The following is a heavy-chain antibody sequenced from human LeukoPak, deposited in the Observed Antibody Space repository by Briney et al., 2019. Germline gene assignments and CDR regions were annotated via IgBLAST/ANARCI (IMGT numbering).Heavy chain of an antibody. Sequence: GGSLRLSCAASGFTFSSYEMNWARQAPGKGLEWGSYISSSGSTIYYADSVKGRFTISRDNAKNLLYLQMNSLRAEDTAVYYCARASGYSSGWYELGEAFDIWGQGTMVTVSS. V-gene: IGHV3-48*03. J-gene: IGHJ3*02. CDR1: GFTFSSYE. CDR2: ISSSGSTI. CDR3: ARASGYSSGWYELGEAFDI. D-gene: IGHD6-19*01.